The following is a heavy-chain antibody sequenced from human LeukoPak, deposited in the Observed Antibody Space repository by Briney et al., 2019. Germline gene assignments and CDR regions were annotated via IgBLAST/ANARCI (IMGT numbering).Heavy chain of an antibody. CDR2: IYYSGGT. V-gene: IGHV4-59*01. Sequence: KPSETLSLTCTVSGGSISSYYWSWIRQPPGKGLEWIGYIYYSGGTNYNPSLKSRVTISVDTSKSQFSLILSSVTAADTAIYHCARDTRYYGMDVWGQGTTVTVSS. CDR3: ARDTRYYGMDV. J-gene: IGHJ6*02. CDR1: GGSISSYY.